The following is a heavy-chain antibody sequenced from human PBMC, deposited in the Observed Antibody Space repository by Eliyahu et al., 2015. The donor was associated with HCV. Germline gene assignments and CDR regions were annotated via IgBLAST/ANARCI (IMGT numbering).Heavy chain of an antibody. V-gene: IGHV3-30*03. J-gene: IGHJ4*02. D-gene: IGHD2-21*01. CDR3: ATEIPDGGLPY. Sequence: QVQLVESGGGVVQPGRSLXLSCAASGFTFSSYGMHWVRQAPGKGLEWVAVISYDASNKYYVGSVKGRFTISRDNSKNTLYLQMNSLRAEDSAVYYCATEIPDGGLPYWGQGTLVTVSS. CDR2: ISYDASNK. CDR1: GFTFSSYG.